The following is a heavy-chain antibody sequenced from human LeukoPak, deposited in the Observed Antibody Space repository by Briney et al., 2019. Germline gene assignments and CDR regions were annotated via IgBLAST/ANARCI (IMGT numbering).Heavy chain of an antibody. J-gene: IGHJ6*03. V-gene: IGHV3-30*04. Sequence: GGSLRLSCAASGFTFSSYAMHWVRQAPGKGLEWVAVISYDGSNKYYADSVEGRFTISRDNSKNTLYLQMNSLRAEDTAVYYCARDHSGSYGYYYYMDVWGKGTTVTVSS. CDR1: GFTFSSYA. D-gene: IGHD1-26*01. CDR2: ISYDGSNK. CDR3: ARDHSGSYGYYYYMDV.